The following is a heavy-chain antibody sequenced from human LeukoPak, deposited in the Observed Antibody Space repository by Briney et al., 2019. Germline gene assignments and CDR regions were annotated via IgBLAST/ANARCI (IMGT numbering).Heavy chain of an antibody. V-gene: IGHV4-39*01. CDR3: ARHQEYYDFWSGYQNWFDP. D-gene: IGHD3-3*01. J-gene: IGHJ5*02. CDR1: GGSISSSSYY. Sequence: PSETLSLTCTVSGGSISSSSYYWGWIRQPPGKGLEWIGGIYYSGSTYYNPSLKSRVTISVDTSKNQFSLKLSSVTAADTAVYYCARHQEYYDFWSGYQNWFDPWGQGTLVTVSS. CDR2: IYYSGST.